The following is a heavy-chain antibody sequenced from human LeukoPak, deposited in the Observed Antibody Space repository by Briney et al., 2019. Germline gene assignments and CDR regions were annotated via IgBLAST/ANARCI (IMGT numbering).Heavy chain of an antibody. CDR2: INHSGSA. V-gene: IGHV4-34*01. CDR1: GGSFSGYN. Sequence: SETLSLTCGVYGGSFSGYNWSWIRQPPGKGLEWLGEINHSGSANYNPSPNRRVTISVDTSKDQFSLRLSAVTVADTAVYYCARARRDSGFYRIDYWGQGALVIVSS. J-gene: IGHJ4*02. CDR3: ARARRDSGFYRIDY. D-gene: IGHD2/OR15-2a*01.